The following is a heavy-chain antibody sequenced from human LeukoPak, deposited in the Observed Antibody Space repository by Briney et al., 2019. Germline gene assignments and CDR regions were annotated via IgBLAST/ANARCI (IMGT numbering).Heavy chain of an antibody. D-gene: IGHD6-19*01. CDR1: GFTFSSYT. CDR2: ISSSSSYI. V-gene: IGHV3-21*01. CDR3: ARAFSSGWYNWFDP. J-gene: IGHJ5*02. Sequence: GGSLRLSCAASGFTFSSYTMNWVRPAPGKGLEWVSSISSSSSYIYYADSVKGRFTLSRDNAKNSLYLQMNSLRAEDTAVYYCARAFSSGWYNWFDPWGQGTLVTVSS.